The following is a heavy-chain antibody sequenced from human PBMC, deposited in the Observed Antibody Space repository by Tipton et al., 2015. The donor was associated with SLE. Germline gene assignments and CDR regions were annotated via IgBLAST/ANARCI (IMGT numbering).Heavy chain of an antibody. Sequence: TLSLTCAAYGGSFSGYYWSWIRQPPGKGLEWIGEINHRGSTNYNPSLKSRVTISIDTSKNQFSLKLRSVTAADTAVYYCARVDYNLLYWGQGTLVPVSS. CDR3: ARVDYNLLY. CDR2: INHRGST. V-gene: IGHV4-34*01. D-gene: IGHD4-11*01. CDR1: GGSFSGYY. J-gene: IGHJ4*02.